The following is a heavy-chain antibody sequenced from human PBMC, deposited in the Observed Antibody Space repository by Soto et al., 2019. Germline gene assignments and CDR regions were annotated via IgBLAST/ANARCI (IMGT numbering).Heavy chain of an antibody. V-gene: IGHV1-69*04. J-gene: IGHJ2*01. CDR3: ARDRIAGAGFLYWYFDL. D-gene: IGHD6-13*01. Sequence: QNPGQTLEWIGRIIPILAIANYAQKFQGRVTITADKSTSTAYMELSSLRSEDTAVYYCARDRIAGAGFLYWYFDLWGRGTLVTVSS. CDR2: IIPILAIA.